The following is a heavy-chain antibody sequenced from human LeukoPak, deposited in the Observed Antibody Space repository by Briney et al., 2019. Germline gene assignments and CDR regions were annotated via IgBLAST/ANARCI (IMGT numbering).Heavy chain of an antibody. Sequence: GGSLRLSCAASGFSFSDYGMHWVRQAPVKGLEWVALISYDGGLKYYRDSVKGRFTISRNNSNNTLFLQMNDLSAEDSAVYYCARGDHFTGYLQYYFDQWGQGTLVTVSS. D-gene: IGHD3-9*01. V-gene: IGHV3-30*03. CDR1: GFSFSDYG. CDR2: ISYDGGLK. J-gene: IGHJ4*02. CDR3: ARGDHFTGYLQYYFDQ.